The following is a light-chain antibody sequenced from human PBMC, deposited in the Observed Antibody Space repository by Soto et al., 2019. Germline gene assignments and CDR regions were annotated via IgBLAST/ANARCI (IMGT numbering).Light chain of an antibody. J-gene: IGLJ3*02. CDR2: ANN. Sequence: QSVLIQSPSASGTPGQRVTISCSGSRSNIGSNTVNWYQQVPGTAPRLLIYANNQRPSGVPDRFSGSKSGTSASLAISGLQSEDEADYYCAAWDDSLNGLVFGGGTKLTVL. CDR1: RSNIGSNT. CDR3: AAWDDSLNGLV. V-gene: IGLV1-44*01.